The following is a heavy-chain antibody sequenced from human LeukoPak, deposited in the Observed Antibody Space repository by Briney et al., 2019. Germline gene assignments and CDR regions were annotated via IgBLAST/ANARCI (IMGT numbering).Heavy chain of an antibody. CDR1: RFTFNSET. CDR2: ISSSSGSK. V-gene: IGHV3-21*01. CDR3: VRGDRRDF. Sequence: GSLRLSCAASRFTFNSETMNWVRQAPGKGLEWLSSISSSSGSKYYADAVRGRFIISRDNAKSSLFLQMNSLRVVDTAVYYCVRGDRRDFWGQGTLVTVSS. J-gene: IGHJ4*02. D-gene: IGHD2-21*02.